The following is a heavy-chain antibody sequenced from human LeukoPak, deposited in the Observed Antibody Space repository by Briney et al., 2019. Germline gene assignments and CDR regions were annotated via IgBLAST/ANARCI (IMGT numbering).Heavy chain of an antibody. V-gene: IGHV1-8*01. CDR2: MNPNSGNT. Sequence: ASVKVSCKASGYTFTSYDIHWVRQATGQGLAWMGWMNPNSGNTGYAQKFQGRVTMTRNTSISTAYMELSSLRSEDTAVYYCARNGPSADDAFDIWGQGTMVTVSS. CDR1: GYTFTSYD. CDR3: ARNGPSADDAFDI. J-gene: IGHJ3*02. D-gene: IGHD2-8*01.